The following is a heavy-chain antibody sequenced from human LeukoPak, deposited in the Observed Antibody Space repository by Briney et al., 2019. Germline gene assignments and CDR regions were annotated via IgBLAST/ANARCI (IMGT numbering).Heavy chain of an antibody. CDR2: FDPADGEP. Sequence: ASAKVSCTVSGYIFSEVSIHWVRQAPGKGLEWMVGFDPADGEPLYARKFKGRVIMTEDTSTNTASMELRSLTPEDTAMYYCATGQIHRVDFWGQGTLVTVSS. J-gene: IGHJ4*02. CDR1: GYIFSEVS. D-gene: IGHD5-18*01. CDR3: ATGQIHRVDF. V-gene: IGHV1-24*01.